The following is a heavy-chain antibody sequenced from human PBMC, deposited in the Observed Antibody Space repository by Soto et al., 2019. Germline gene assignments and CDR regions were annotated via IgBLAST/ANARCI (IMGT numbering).Heavy chain of an antibody. J-gene: IGHJ6*02. CDR3: AGSVPDQHYYYYGMDV. CDR2: ISAYNGNT. V-gene: IGHV1-18*04. Sequence: GASVKVSCKASGYTFTSYGISWVRQAPGQGLEWMGWISAYNGNTNYAQKLQGRVTMTTDTSTSTAYMELRSLRSDDTAVYYCAGSVPDQHYYYYGMDVWGQGTTVTVSS. CDR1: GYTFTSYG.